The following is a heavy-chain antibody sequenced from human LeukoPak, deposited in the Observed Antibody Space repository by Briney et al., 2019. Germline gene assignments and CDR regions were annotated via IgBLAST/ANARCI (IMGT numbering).Heavy chain of an antibody. CDR3: ANQRNHRGPYCGGDCYSI. CDR1: GFTFSSYA. CDR2: ISGSGST. D-gene: IGHD2-21*02. V-gene: IGHV3-23*01. J-gene: IGHJ4*02. Sequence: GGSLRLSCAASGFTFSSYAINWVRQAPGKGLEWVSTISGSGSTYYADSVKGRFTVSRDNSKNTLYLQMNSLRAEDTAVYYCANQRNHRGPYCGGDCYSIWGQGTLVTVSS.